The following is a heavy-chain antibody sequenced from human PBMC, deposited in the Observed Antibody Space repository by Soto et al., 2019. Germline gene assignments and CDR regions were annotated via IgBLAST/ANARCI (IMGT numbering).Heavy chain of an antibody. CDR2: ISSSSSYI. CDR1: GFTFSSYS. D-gene: IGHD6-6*01. V-gene: IGHV3-21*01. Sequence: GGSLRLSCAASGFTFSSYSMNWVRQAPGKGLEWVSSISSSSSYIYYADSVKGRFTISRDNAKNSLYLQMNSLRAEDTAVYYCARGVGDSSSPLIPWGQGTLVTVSS. CDR3: ARGVGDSSSPLIP. J-gene: IGHJ5*02.